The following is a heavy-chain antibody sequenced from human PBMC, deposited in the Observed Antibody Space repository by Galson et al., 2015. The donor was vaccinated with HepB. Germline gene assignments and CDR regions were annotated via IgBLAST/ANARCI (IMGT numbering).Heavy chain of an antibody. CDR3: ARGPAAVAGTSPPWWFDP. CDR1: GYTFTSYA. V-gene: IGHV7-4-1*02. CDR2: INTNTGNP. J-gene: IGHJ5*02. Sequence: SVKVSCKASGYTFTSYAMNWVRQAPGQGLEWMGWINTNTGNPTYAQGFTGRFVFSLDTSVSTAYLQISSLKAEDTAVYYCARGPAAVAGTSPPWWFDPWGQGTLVTVSS. D-gene: IGHD6-19*01.